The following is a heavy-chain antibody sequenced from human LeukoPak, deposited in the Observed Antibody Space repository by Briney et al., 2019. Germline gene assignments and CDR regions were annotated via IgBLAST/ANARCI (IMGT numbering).Heavy chain of an antibody. Sequence: VGSLRLSCAASGFPFSSYAMSWVRQAPGKGLEWVSAISGSGGSTYYAASVKGRFTISRDNTKNTLYLQMNSLRPEDTAVYYCARRFSGYVFGVVIEGAWFDPWGQGTLVTVSS. D-gene: IGHD3-3*01. V-gene: IGHV3-23*01. CDR3: ARRFSGYVFGVVIEGAWFDP. CDR1: GFPFSSYA. CDR2: ISGSGGST. J-gene: IGHJ5*02.